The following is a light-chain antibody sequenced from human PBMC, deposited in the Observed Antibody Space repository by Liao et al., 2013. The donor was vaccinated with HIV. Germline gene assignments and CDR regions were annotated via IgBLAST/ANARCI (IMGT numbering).Light chain of an antibody. V-gene: IGLV3-1*01. CDR2: QDT. CDR1: KLGDKY. CDR3: QAWDSSARV. J-gene: IGLJ1*01. Sequence: SYELTQPPSVSVSPGQTASITCSGDKLGDKYANWYQQRPGQSPVLVIYQDTKRPSGIPERFSGSNSGNTATLTISGTQAMDEADYYCQAWDSSARVFGTGTKVTVL.